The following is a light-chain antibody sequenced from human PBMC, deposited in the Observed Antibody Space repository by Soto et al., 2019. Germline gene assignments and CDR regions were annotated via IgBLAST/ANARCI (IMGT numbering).Light chain of an antibody. Sequence: ALTQPRSVSGSPGQSVTISCTGTNSDVGGYNYVSWYQQCPGKAPKLMISGVSERPSGVPDRFSGSKSGNTASLTISGLQAEDEADYYCCSYVDTDTWVFGGGTKVTVL. CDR1: NSDVGGYNY. J-gene: IGLJ3*02. CDR3: CSYVDTDTWV. CDR2: GVS. V-gene: IGLV2-11*01.